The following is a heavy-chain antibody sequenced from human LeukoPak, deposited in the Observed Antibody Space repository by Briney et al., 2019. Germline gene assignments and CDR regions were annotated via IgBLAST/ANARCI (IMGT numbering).Heavy chain of an antibody. V-gene: IGHV4-59*01. CDR3: ARDSFMVRGVHSYYYYYYMDV. Sequence: SETLSLTCTVSGGSISSYYWSWIRQPPGKGLEWIGYIYYSGSTNYNPSLKSRVTISVDTSKNQFSLKLSSVTAADTAVYYCARDSFMVRGVHSYYYYYYMDVWGKGTTVTISS. CDR1: GGSISSYY. CDR2: IYYSGST. D-gene: IGHD3-10*01. J-gene: IGHJ6*03.